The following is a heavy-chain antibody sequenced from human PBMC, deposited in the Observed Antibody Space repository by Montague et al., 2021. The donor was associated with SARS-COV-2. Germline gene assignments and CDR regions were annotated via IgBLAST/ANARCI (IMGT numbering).Heavy chain of an antibody. CDR3: ARMWGWAVGV. D-gene: IGHD2-21*01. CDR1: GGSISSGDYY. J-gene: IGHJ6*02. V-gene: IGHV4-30-4*08. CDR2: TYNSVNT. Sequence: TLSLTCTVSGGSISSGDYYWNWIRQPPGKGLEWIGYTYNSVNTNYNPSLKSRVSISVDTSKNQLSLRLSSVTAADTAFYYCARMWGWAVGVWGQGTMVTVSS.